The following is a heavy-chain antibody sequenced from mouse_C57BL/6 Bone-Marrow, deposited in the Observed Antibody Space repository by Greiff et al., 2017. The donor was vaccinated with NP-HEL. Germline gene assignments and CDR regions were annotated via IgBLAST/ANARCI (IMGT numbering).Heavy chain of an antibody. J-gene: IGHJ4*01. V-gene: IGHV1-82*01. CDR1: GYAFSSSW. Sequence: VQLQQSGPELVKPGASVKISCKASGYAFSSSWMNWVKQRPGKGLEWIGRIYPGDGDTNYNGKFKGKATLTADKSSSTAYMQLSSLTSEDSAVYFCARNFSYYYGSSYDAMDYWGQGTSVTVSS. CDR3: ARNFSYYYGSSYDAMDY. D-gene: IGHD1-1*01. CDR2: IYPGDGDT.